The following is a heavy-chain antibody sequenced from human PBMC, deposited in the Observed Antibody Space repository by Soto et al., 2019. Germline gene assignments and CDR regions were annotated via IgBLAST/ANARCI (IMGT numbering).Heavy chain of an antibody. CDR3: AKADDFWSGYYRVSPFSVGGPPFDY. CDR2: ISGSGGST. D-gene: IGHD3-3*01. CDR1: GFTFSSYA. V-gene: IGHV3-23*01. J-gene: IGHJ4*02. Sequence: GGSLRLSCAASGFTFSSYAMSWVRQAPGKGLEWVSAISGSGGSTYYADSVKGRFTISRDNSKNTLYLQMNSLRAEDRAVYYCAKADDFWSGYYRVSPFSVGGPPFDYWGQGTLVTVSS.